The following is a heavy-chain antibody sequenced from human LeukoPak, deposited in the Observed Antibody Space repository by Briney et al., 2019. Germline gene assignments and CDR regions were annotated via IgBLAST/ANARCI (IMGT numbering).Heavy chain of an antibody. D-gene: IGHD3-22*01. V-gene: IGHV5-51*01. Sequence: GESLKISCKGSGYSFTSYWIGWVRQMPGKGLEWMGIIYPGDSDTRYSPSFQGQATISADKSISTAYLQWSSLKASDTAMYYCARLETGVNYCDSSGYYYYWGQGTLVTVSS. CDR2: IYPGDSDT. CDR3: ARLETGVNYCDSSGYYYY. CDR1: GYSFTSYW. J-gene: IGHJ4*02.